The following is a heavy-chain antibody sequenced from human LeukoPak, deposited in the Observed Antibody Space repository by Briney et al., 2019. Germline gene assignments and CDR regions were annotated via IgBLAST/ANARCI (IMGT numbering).Heavy chain of an antibody. CDR1: GFTFSSYA. V-gene: IGHV3-23*01. D-gene: IGHD6-19*01. CDR3: AKAPPYSSGWFQYYFDY. CDR2: IDGSIGST. Sequence: GESLKISCAASGFTFSSYAMSWVRQAPGKGLECVSSIDGSIGSTYYADSVKGRFTISRDNSKNTLYLQMNSLRAEDTALYYCAKAPPYSSGWFQYYFDYWGQGTLVTVAS. J-gene: IGHJ4*02.